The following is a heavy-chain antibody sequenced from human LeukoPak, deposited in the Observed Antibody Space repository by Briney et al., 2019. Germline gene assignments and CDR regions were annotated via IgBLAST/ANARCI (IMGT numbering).Heavy chain of an antibody. CDR3: AQRGGLDY. J-gene: IGHJ4*02. CDR2: ISYDGSNE. V-gene: IGHV3-30*04. Sequence: GGSLRLSCVASGFTFRSFAMHWVRQAPGKGLEWVAVISYDGSNEYYADSVKGRFFISRDNSKNTLYLQMNSLRVEDTAVYYCAQRGGLDYWGQGTLVTVSS. CDR1: GFTFRSFA. D-gene: IGHD3-16*01.